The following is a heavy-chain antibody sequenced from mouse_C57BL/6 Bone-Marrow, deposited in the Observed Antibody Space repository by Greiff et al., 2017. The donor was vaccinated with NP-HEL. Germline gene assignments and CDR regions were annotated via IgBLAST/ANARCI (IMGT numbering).Heavy chain of an antibody. D-gene: IGHD2-1*01. CDR1: GFSLTSYA. Sequence: VKLMDSGPGLVAPSQSLSITCTVSGFSLTSYAISWVRQPPGKGLEWLGVIWTGGGTNYNSALKSRLSISKANSKSQVFLKMNSLQTDDTARYYCAIYLLRQTGGYFDGWGTGTTVTVSS. V-gene: IGHV2-9-1*01. CDR3: AIYLLRQTGGYFDG. CDR2: IWTGGGT. J-gene: IGHJ1*03.